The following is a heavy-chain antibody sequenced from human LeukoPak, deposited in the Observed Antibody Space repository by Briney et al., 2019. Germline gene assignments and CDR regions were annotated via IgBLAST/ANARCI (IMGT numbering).Heavy chain of an antibody. CDR2: IYYSGST. CDR3: ARIDHDFWSAGLDY. Sequence: SETLSLTCTVSGGPIRSYYWNWIRQSPATGLEWIGYIYYSGSTSYNPSLKSRVTMSLDMSKSQISLKLNSVTAADTAVYYCARIDHDFWSAGLDYWGQGTLVTVSS. J-gene: IGHJ4*02. CDR1: GGPIRSYY. V-gene: IGHV4-59*01. D-gene: IGHD3/OR15-3a*01.